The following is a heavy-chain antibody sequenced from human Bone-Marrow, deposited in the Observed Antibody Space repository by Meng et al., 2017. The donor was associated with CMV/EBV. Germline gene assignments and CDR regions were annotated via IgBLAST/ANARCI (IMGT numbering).Heavy chain of an antibody. Sequence: SGFTVSSNYMSWVRQAPGKGLEWVSVIYSGGSTYYADSVKGRFTIPRDNSKNTLYLQMNSLRAEDTAVYYCARVPDSSGYYPYYFDYWGQGTLVTVSS. CDR2: IYSGGST. J-gene: IGHJ4*02. D-gene: IGHD3-22*01. CDR3: ARVPDSSGYYPYYFDY. CDR1: GFTVSSNY. V-gene: IGHV3-66*02.